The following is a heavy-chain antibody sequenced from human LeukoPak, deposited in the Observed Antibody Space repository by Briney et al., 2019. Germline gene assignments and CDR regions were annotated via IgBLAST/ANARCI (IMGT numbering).Heavy chain of an antibody. J-gene: IGHJ5*02. D-gene: IGHD3-3*01. Sequence: SETLSLTCTVSGGSISSSSYYWGWTRQPPGTGLEWIGSIYYSGSTYYNPSLKSRVTISVDTSKNQFSLKLSSVTAADTAVYYCARVRYYDFWSGYRSFDPWGQGTLVTVSS. CDR2: IYYSGST. CDR3: ARVRYYDFWSGYRSFDP. CDR1: GGSISSSSYY. V-gene: IGHV4-39*01.